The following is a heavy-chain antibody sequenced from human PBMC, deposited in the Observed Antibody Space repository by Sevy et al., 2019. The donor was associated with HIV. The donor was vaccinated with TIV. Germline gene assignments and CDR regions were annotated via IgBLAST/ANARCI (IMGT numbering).Heavy chain of an antibody. CDR1: GFDFNYYG. CDR3: AKAHISTWWTLDY. CDR2: ISKTGSDK. D-gene: IGHD2-8*02. J-gene: IGHJ4*02. Sequence: GGSLRLSCAASGFDFNYYGIYWVRQAPGRGLEWVSFISKTGSDKYYAVAVEGRFTISRDNSNNTVYLEMQSLRSDDSATYFCAKAHISTWWTLDYWGQGTLVTVSS. V-gene: IGHV3-30*18.